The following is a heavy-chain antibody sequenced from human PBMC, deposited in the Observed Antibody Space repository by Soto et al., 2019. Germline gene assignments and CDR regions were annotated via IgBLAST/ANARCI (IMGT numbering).Heavy chain of an antibody. Sequence: ASVKASWKTSGYTFAAYYIQWIRQAPGQGLEWMGWINPTSGGTVYAQNFQDRFTMTRDTSISTAYMELRRLNSDDKAVYYCARDPDYGDYWGYFFDSWGQGTPVTVSS. CDR3: ARDPDYGDYWGYFFDS. J-gene: IGHJ4*02. V-gene: IGHV1-2*02. D-gene: IGHD4-17*01. CDR2: INPTSGGT. CDR1: GYTFAAYY.